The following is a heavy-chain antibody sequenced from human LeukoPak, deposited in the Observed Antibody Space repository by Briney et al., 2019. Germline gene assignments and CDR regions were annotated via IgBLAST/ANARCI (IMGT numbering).Heavy chain of an antibody. D-gene: IGHD3-22*01. Sequence: PGGSLRLSCAASGFTFSSYAMTWVRQAPGKGLEWVSAISGSGGSTYYADSVKGRFTISRDNSKNTLYLQMNSLRAEDTAVYYCAKDWGTITMIVVGLFDYRGQGTLVTVSS. CDR2: ISGSGGST. V-gene: IGHV3-23*01. CDR3: AKDWGTITMIVVGLFDY. CDR1: GFTFSSYA. J-gene: IGHJ4*02.